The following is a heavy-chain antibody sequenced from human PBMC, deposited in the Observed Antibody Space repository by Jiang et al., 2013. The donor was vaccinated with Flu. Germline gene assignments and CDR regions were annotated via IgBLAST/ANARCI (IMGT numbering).Heavy chain of an antibody. D-gene: IGHD3-22*01. CDR3: ASNKGYDSSGYYYALDY. CDR1: GYTFTSYA. J-gene: IGHJ4*02. V-gene: IGHV1-3*01. CDR2: INAGNGNT. Sequence: GAEVKKPGASVKVSCKASGYTFTSYAMHWVRQAPGQRLEWMGWINAGNGNTKYSQKFQGRVTITRDTSASTAYMELSSLRSEDTAVYYCASNKGYDSSGYYYALDYWGQGTLVTVSS.